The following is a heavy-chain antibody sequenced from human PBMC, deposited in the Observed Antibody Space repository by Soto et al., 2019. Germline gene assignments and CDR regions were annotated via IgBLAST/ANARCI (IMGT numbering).Heavy chain of an antibody. V-gene: IGHV1-18*04. J-gene: IGHJ5*02. CDR3: ARDAVGYSGNWFDP. CDR1: CYTFTSYG. CDR2: ISAYNGNT. D-gene: IGHD1-26*01. Sequence: SAKVSCKASCYTFTSYGISWVRQAPGQGLERMGWISAYNGNTNYAQKLQGRVTMTTDTSTSTAYMELRSLRSDDTAVYYCARDAVGYSGNWFDPWGQGTLVTVSS.